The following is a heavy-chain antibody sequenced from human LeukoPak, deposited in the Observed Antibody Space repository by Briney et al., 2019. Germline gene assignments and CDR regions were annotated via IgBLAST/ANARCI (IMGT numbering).Heavy chain of an antibody. Sequence: SETRSLTCTVSGDSISSYYWSWIRQPPGKGLKWIGYIYYSGSTDYNPSLKSRVTISVDTSKNQFSLKLSSVTAADTAVYYCAREGSGWGGGYYYMDVWGKGTTVTVSS. CDR2: IYYSGST. D-gene: IGHD6-19*01. J-gene: IGHJ6*03. CDR3: AREGSGWGGGYYYMDV. V-gene: IGHV4-59*01. CDR1: GDSISSYY.